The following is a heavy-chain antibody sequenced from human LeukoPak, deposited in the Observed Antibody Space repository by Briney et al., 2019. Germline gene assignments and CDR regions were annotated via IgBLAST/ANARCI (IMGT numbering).Heavy chain of an antibody. CDR3: ARGVYSSGWNLDY. Sequence: PGGSLRLSCAASGFTVSSNFMSWVRQAPGKGLEWVSVIYSGGSTYYADSVKGRFTISRDNSKNTPYLQMNSLRAEDTAVYYCARGVYSSGWNLDYWGQGTLVTVSS. J-gene: IGHJ4*02. V-gene: IGHV3-53*01. CDR2: IYSGGST. CDR1: GFTVSSNF. D-gene: IGHD6-19*01.